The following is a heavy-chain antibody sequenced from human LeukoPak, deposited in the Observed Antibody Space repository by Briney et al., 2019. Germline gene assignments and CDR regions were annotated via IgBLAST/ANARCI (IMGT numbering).Heavy chain of an antibody. V-gene: IGHV4-61*01. J-gene: IGHJ6*02. CDR3: ARDNWNYGSSMDV. CDR1: GGSVSSGSYY. CDR2: IYYSGST. D-gene: IGHD1-7*01. Sequence: SEALSLTCTVSGGSVSSGSYYWSWIRQPPGKGLEWIGYIYYSGSTNYNPSLKSRVTISVDTSKNQFSLKLSSVTAADTAVYYCARDNWNYGSSMDVWGQGTTVTVSS.